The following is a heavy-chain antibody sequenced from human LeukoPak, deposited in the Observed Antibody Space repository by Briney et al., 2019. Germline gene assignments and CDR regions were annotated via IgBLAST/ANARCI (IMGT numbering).Heavy chain of an antibody. J-gene: IGHJ6*02. CDR3: ARVFPNYGMDV. D-gene: IGHD3-10*02. CDR2: IWYDGSKK. V-gene: IGHV3-33*01. CDR1: GFTFSSYG. Sequence: GGSLRLSCAASGFTFSSYGFHWVRQAPGKGLEWVAIIWYDGSKKYYADSVKGRFTISRDNSKNSVYLEMNSLRVEDTALYYCARVFPNYGMDVWGQGTTVTVSS.